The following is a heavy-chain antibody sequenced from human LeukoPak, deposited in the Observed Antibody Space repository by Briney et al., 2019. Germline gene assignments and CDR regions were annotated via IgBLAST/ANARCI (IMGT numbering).Heavy chain of an antibody. D-gene: IGHD3-10*01. V-gene: IGHV4-59*01. CDR1: GGSISNYY. Sequence: SETLSLTCTVSGGSISNYYWSWIRQPPGKGVEWIGYIYYSGSTNYNPSLKSRVTISVDTSKNQFSLKLSSVTAADTAVYYCARETYYYGSGSTRDKNYFDYWGQGTLVTVSS. CDR2: IYYSGST. J-gene: IGHJ4*02. CDR3: ARETYYYGSGSTRDKNYFDY.